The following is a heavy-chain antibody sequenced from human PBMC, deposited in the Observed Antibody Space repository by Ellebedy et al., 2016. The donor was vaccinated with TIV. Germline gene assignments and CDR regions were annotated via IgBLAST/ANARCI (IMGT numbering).Heavy chain of an antibody. CDR1: GFTFSDYY. CDR3: ARIDYGDFYFDY. CDR2: ISSSGSTI. Sequence: GESLKISXAASGFTFSDYYMSWIRQAPGKGLEWVSYISSSGSTIHYADSVKGRFTISRDNAKNSLYLQMNSLRAEDTAVYYCARIDYGDFYFDYWGQGTLVTVSS. V-gene: IGHV3-11*01. D-gene: IGHD4-17*01. J-gene: IGHJ4*02.